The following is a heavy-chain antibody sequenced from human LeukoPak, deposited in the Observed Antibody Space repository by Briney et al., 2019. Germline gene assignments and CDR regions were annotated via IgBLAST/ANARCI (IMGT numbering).Heavy chain of an antibody. CDR2: INHSGST. D-gene: IGHD6-19*01. CDR1: GGSFSGYY. V-gene: IGHV4-34*01. CDR3: ARAGWLVRRYFDY. Sequence: SETLSLTCAVYGGSFSGYYWSWIRQPPGKGLEWIGEINHSGSTNYNPSLKSRVTISVDTSKNQFSLKLSSVTAADTAVYYCARAGWLVRRYFDYWGQGTLVTVSS. J-gene: IGHJ4*02.